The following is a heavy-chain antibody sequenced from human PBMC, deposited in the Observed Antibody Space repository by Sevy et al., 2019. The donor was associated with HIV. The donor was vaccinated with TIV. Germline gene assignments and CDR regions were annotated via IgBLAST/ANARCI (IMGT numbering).Heavy chain of an antibody. CDR1: GYIFSSYG. D-gene: IGHD2-2*01. CDR2: LSYDERNK. Sequence: GGSLRLSCAASGYIFSSYGIHWVRQAPGKVLEWVAFLSYDERNKYYADSVKGRFTISGDSSKNTFYLQMNNLRADDTAVSYCAKDRDVLLVPSTMRDEYPGYGMDVWGQGTTVTVSS. CDR3: AKDRDVLLVPSTMRDEYPGYGMDV. V-gene: IGHV3-30*18. J-gene: IGHJ6*02.